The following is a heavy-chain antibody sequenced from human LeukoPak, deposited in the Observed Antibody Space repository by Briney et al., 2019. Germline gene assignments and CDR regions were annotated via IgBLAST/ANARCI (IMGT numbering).Heavy chain of an antibody. V-gene: IGHV3-7*05. CDR3: ARWKSVSGRWFLDH. CDR2: INEVGDLF. D-gene: IGHD3-10*01. Sequence: PGASLRLSCEASGFTFKDFWMTWVRQAPGKGLEWVADINEVGDLFYYVDSVKGRFTVSRDNAKNSVSLQLNTLRAEDTAVYYCARWKSVSGRWFLDHWGQGTLVTVFS. CDR1: GFTFKDFW. J-gene: IGHJ4*02.